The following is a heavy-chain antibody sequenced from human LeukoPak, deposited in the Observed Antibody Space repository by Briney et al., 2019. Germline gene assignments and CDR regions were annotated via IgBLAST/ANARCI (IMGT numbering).Heavy chain of an antibody. J-gene: IGHJ4*02. CDR3: ASALRGYCSSTSCYLIDY. D-gene: IGHD2-2*01. Sequence: GASVKVSCKASGYTFTGYYMHWVRQAPGQGLEWIGWINPNSGDTNYAQNFLGRVTMNRDTSISTAYMELSRLTSDDTAMYYCASALRGYCSSTSCYLIDYWGQGSLVTVSS. V-gene: IGHV1-2*02. CDR2: INPNSGDT. CDR1: GYTFTGYY.